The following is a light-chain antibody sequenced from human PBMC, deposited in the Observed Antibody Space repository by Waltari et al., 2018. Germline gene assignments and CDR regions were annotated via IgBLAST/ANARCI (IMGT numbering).Light chain of an antibody. CDR1: AGAVTSGNY. CDR2: STT. J-gene: IGLJ3*02. CDR3: LLYDGSDQV. Sequence: QTVVTQEPSLTVSPGGAVTLTCASSAGAVTSGNYQNWIQQKPGQVPRSLIHSTTNRHSCTPARFSGSLLGGKAALTLSGVQPEDEAEYYCLLYDGSDQVFGGGTKLTVL. V-gene: IGLV7-43*01.